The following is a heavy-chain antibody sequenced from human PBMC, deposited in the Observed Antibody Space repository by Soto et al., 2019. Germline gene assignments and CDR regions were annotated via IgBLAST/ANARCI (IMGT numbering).Heavy chain of an antibody. D-gene: IGHD3-3*01. CDR3: ARGVGDFWSGYFLPYYFDY. V-gene: IGHV4-39*07. Sequence: SDTLSLTCTISGFSISSSSYYWGWIRQPPGKGLEWIGNIYYSGSTYYNPSLKSRVTISVDTSKNQFSLKLSSVTAADTAVYYCARGVGDFWSGYFLPYYFDYWGQGTLVTVS. CDR2: IYYSGST. CDR1: GFSISSSSYY. J-gene: IGHJ4*02.